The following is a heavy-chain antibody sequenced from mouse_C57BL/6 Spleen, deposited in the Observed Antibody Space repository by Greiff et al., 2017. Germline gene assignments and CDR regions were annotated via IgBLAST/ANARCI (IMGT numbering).Heavy chain of an antibody. Sequence: DVQLVESGGGLVKPGGSLKLSCAASGFTFSDYGMHWVRQAPEKGLEWVAYISSGSSTIYYADTVKGRFTISRDNAKNTLFLQMTSLRSEDTAMYYCARPYYDYFYFDYWGQGTTLTVSS. CDR1: GFTFSDYG. CDR3: ARPYYDYFYFDY. J-gene: IGHJ2*01. CDR2: ISSGSSTI. D-gene: IGHD2-4*01. V-gene: IGHV5-17*01.